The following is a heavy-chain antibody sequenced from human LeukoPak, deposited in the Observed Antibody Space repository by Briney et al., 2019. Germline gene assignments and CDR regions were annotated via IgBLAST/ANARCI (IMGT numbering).Heavy chain of an antibody. Sequence: PGESLRLSCAASGFTFSSHEMNWVRQAPGKGLEWVSYISGSGDTIYYADSVKGRFTISRDNAKNSLYLQMNSLRADDTAVYYCAKGKWYPDYWGQGILVTVSS. CDR3: AKGKWYPDY. CDR2: ISGSGDTI. V-gene: IGHV3-48*03. J-gene: IGHJ4*02. D-gene: IGHD2-15*01. CDR1: GFTFSSHE.